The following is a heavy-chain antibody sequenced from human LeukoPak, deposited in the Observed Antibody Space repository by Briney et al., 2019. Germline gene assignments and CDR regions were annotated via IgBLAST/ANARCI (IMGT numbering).Heavy chain of an antibody. CDR3: ARAPTSYYYDSSGYYLGWFDP. CDR1: GGSFSGYY. J-gene: IGHJ5*02. V-gene: IGHV4-34*01. D-gene: IGHD3-22*01. CDR2: INHSGST. Sequence: SETLSLTCAVYGGSFSGYYWSWIRQLPGKGLEWIGEINHSGSTNYNPSLKSRVTISVDTSKNQFSLKLSSVTAADTAVYYCARAPTSYYYDSSGYYLGWFDPWGQGTLVTVSS.